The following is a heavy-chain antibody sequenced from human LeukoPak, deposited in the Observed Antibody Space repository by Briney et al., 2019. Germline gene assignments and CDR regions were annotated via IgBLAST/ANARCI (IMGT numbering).Heavy chain of an antibody. CDR2: MNPNSGNT. D-gene: IGHD5-18*01. Sequence: GASVKVSCKASGYTFTSYDINWVRQATGQGLEWMGWMNPNSGNTGYAQKFQGRVTMTRNTSIRTAYMELSSLRSEDTAVYYCAGGTAMDSLFVYWGQGTLVTVSS. CDR1: GYTFTSYD. J-gene: IGHJ4*02. CDR3: AGGTAMDSLFVY. V-gene: IGHV1-8*01.